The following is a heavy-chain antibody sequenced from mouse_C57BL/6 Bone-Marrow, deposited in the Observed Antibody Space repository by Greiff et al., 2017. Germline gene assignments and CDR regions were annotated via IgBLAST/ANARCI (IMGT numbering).Heavy chain of an antibody. CDR3: ARDSHFAY. V-gene: IGHV1-69*01. Sequence: QVQLKQPGAELVMPGASVKLSCKASGYTFTSYWMHWVKQRPGQGLEWIGEIDPSDSYTNYNQKFKGKSTLTVDKSSSTAYMQLSSLTSEDSAVYYCARDSHFAYWGQGTLVTVSA. CDR1: GYTFTSYW. CDR2: IDPSDSYT. J-gene: IGHJ3*01.